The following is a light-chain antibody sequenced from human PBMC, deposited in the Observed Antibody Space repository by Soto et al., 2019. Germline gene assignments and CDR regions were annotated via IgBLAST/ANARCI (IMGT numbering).Light chain of an antibody. CDR1: QSVSSR. CDR2: GAS. Sequence: EIVMTQSPATLSVSPGERVNLSCRASQSVSSRLAWYHQKPGQSPRPLIYGASTRATGIPARFSGSGSGTEFTLTISSLQSEDFGLYYCHQYNNFWTFGQGTKVDIK. J-gene: IGKJ1*01. CDR3: HQYNNFWT. V-gene: IGKV3-15*01.